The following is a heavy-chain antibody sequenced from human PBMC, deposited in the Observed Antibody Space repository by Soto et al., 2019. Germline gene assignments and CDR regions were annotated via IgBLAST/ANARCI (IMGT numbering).Heavy chain of an antibody. CDR1: GGSISSSSYY. Sequence: SETLSLTCTVSGGSISSSSYYWGWIRQPPGKGLEWIGSIYYSGSTYYNPSLKSRVTISVDTSKNQFSLKLSSVTAADTAVYYCASMRYSGYDYGGEIYYFDYWGQGTLVTVSS. D-gene: IGHD5-12*01. V-gene: IGHV4-39*01. CDR2: IYYSGST. J-gene: IGHJ4*02. CDR3: ASMRYSGYDYGGEIYYFDY.